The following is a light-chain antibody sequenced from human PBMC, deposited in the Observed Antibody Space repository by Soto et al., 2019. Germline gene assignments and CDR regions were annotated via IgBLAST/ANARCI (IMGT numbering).Light chain of an antibody. CDR1: QSLVSSDGNTY. J-gene: IGKJ5*01. CDR3: MQNTHWPPIT. Sequence: DVVMTQSPLSLPVTLGQPASISCRSSQSLVSSDGNTYLNWFQQRPGQSPRRLIYKVSNRDSGVPDRFSGSGSGTDFTLKISRVEADDVGVYYCMQNTHWPPITFGQGTRLEMK. V-gene: IGKV2-30*01. CDR2: KVS.